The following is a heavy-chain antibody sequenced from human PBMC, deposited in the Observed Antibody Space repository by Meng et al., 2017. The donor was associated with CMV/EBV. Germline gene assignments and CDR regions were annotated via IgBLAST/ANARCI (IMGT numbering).Heavy chain of an antibody. D-gene: IGHD3-9*01. Sequence: ASVKVSCKASGYTFTSFDINWVRQAPGQGLEWMGWLNTNGGNTGFAQKFQGRVTITGDTSISTAYMELSSLRSEDTAVYYCARYGISGVHYWGQGTLVTVSS. J-gene: IGHJ4*02. CDR1: GYTFTSFD. V-gene: IGHV1-8*01. CDR3: ARYGISGVHY. CDR2: LNTNGGNT.